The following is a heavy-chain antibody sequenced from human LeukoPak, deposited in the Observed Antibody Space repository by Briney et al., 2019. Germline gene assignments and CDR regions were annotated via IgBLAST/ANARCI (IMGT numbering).Heavy chain of an antibody. D-gene: IGHD3-10*01. J-gene: IGHJ4*02. Sequence: GGSLRLSCAASGFTFSSFAMTWVRQAPGKGLEWVSSISGSGGSTYYADSVQGRFTISRDNSKNTLYLQMNSLRAEDRAVYYCAKYLGSGTSFDDWGQGTLVTVSS. CDR3: AKYLGSGTSFDD. CDR1: GFTFSSFA. CDR2: ISGSGGST. V-gene: IGHV3-23*01.